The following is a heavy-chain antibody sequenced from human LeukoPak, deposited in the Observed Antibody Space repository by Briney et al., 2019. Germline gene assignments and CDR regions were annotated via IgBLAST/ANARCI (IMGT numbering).Heavy chain of an antibody. J-gene: IGHJ6*02. CDR3: ARHTPGYSSSGDYYYGMDV. Sequence: ESLNVSCTGSGYTFTSYWIGWVRERPGKGLDWMGINYPRESDTKYNPSFQGQVTISADKSISTAYLRWSSLKASDSAMYYCARHTPGYSSSGDYYYGMDVWGQGTTVTVSS. CDR2: NYPRESDT. CDR1: GYTFTSYW. V-gene: IGHV5-51*01. D-gene: IGHD6-6*01.